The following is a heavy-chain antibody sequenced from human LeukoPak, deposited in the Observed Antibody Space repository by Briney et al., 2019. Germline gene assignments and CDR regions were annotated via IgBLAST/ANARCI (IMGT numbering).Heavy chain of an antibody. CDR2: IYSGGST. V-gene: IGHV3-53*01. CDR3: ARAMGTSTYYYYYMDV. Sequence: QSGGSLGLSCAASGFTVSSNYMSWVRQAPGKGLEWVSVIYSGGSTYYADSVKGRFTISRDNSKNTLYLQMNSLRAEDTAVYYCARAMGTSTYYYYYMDVWGKGTTVTVSS. CDR1: GFTVSSNY. D-gene: IGHD1-14*01. J-gene: IGHJ6*03.